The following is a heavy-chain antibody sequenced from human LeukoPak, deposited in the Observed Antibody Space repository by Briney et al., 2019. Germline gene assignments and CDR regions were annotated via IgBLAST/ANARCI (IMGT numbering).Heavy chain of an antibody. J-gene: IGHJ4*02. CDR1: GGAISTYY. Sequence: SETLSLTCTVSGGAISTYYWSWIRQPPGKGLEWIGYVYYTGRTDYNPSLKSRVPISVDTSKNQFSLKLNSVTAADTAMYYCARGDCSGGSCYEGRYYFDYWGQGTLVTVSS. D-gene: IGHD2-15*01. V-gene: IGHV4-59*01. CDR2: VYYTGRT. CDR3: ARGDCSGGSCYEGRYYFDY.